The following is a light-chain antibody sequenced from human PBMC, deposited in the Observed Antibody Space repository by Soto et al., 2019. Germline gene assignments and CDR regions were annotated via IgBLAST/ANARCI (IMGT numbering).Light chain of an antibody. V-gene: IGKV1-5*01. CDR3: QKYDTYST. CDR1: QSISNR. J-gene: IGKJ1*01. Sequence: DIQVTQSPSTLSASVGDRVTITCRASQSISNRLAWYHQKPGKTPNLLIYDASNLGSGVPSRFSGSGSGTEFTLTVSSLQPDYFATYYCQKYDTYSTFGQGTKVDIK. CDR2: DAS.